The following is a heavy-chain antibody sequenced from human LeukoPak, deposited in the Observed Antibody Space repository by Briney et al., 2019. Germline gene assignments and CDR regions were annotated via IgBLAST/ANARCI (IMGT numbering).Heavy chain of an antibody. J-gene: IGHJ4*02. V-gene: IGHV1-2*02. CDR2: INPNSGGT. D-gene: IGHD3-10*01. CDR1: GYTFTGYY. CDR3: ARGRSIMVRGPDTGDY. Sequence: ASVKVSCKASGYTFTGYYMHWVRQAPGQGLEWMGWINPNSGGTNYAQKFQGRVTITRNTSISTAYMELSSLRSEDTAVYYCARGRSIMVRGPDTGDYWGQGTLVTVSS.